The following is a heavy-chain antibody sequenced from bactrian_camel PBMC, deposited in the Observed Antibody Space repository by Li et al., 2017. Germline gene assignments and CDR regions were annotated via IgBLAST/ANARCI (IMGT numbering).Heavy chain of an antibody. CDR2: IYTSDRST. Sequence: HVQQVESGGGLVQPGGSLRLSCAASGFAFGTADMNWVRQSPEKGLEWVCSIYTSDRSTYYADSVKGRFTISRDNDKSTVYLLLNSLQTEDTALYYCATGGVGYLPSGFAWGQGTQVTVS. D-gene: IGHD5*01. CDR1: GFAFGTAD. CDR3: ATGGVGYLPSGFA. V-gene: IGHV3-2*01. J-gene: IGHJ6*01.